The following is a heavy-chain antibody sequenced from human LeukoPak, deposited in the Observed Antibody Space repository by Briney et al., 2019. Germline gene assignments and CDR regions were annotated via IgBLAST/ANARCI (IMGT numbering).Heavy chain of an antibody. Sequence: PGGSLRLSCAASGFTVSSNYMSWVRQAPGKGLEWVSVIYSGGSTYYADSVKGRFTISRHNSKNTLYPQMNSLRAEDTAVYYCARVDDCGGDCYSDYWGQGTLVTVSS. J-gene: IGHJ4*02. D-gene: IGHD2-21*02. CDR2: IYSGGST. CDR1: GFTVSSNY. CDR3: ARVDDCGGDCYSDY. V-gene: IGHV3-53*04.